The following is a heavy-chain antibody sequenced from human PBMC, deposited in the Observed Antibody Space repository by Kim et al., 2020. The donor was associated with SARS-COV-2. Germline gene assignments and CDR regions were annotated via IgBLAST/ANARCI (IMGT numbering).Heavy chain of an antibody. CDR1: GYTFTTYA. CDR3: ARALRCRDIRFYSFYYSGM. D-gene: IGHD2-15*01. J-gene: IGHJ6*01. Sequence: APVKVSCKASGYTFTTYAITWVRQAPGQGLEWMGWINPNNGDKKRARKLRARVILTPDTSTSTAYMELRSLRSDDTAVYYCARALRCRDIRFYSFYYSGM. V-gene: IGHV1-18*01. CDR2: INPNNGDK.